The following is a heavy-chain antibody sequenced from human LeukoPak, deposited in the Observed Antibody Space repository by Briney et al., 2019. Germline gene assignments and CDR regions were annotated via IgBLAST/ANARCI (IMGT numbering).Heavy chain of an antibody. CDR2: INQDESER. CDR3: ARYGNGEWLAHYAFDV. D-gene: IGHD6-19*01. V-gene: IGHV3-7*01. Sequence: PGGSLRLSCATSGFIFSRYWMSWVRQAPGKGLEWVANINQDESERNYVDSVKGRFTISRDNAKNSLDLQMNILRAEDTAVYYCARYGNGEWLAHYAFDVWGQGTMVTVAS. CDR1: GFIFSRYW. J-gene: IGHJ3*01.